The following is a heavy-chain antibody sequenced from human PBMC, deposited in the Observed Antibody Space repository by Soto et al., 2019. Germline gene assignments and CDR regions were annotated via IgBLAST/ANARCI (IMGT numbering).Heavy chain of an antibody. Sequence: ASVKVSCKASGYTFTSYGISWVRQAPGQGLEWMGWISAYNGNTNYAQKLQGRVTMTTDTSTSTAYMELRSLRSDDTAVYYCARDHPGRSSSWKYYYYYMDVWGKGTTVTVSS. D-gene: IGHD6-13*01. CDR3: ARDHPGRSSSWKYYYYYMDV. V-gene: IGHV1-18*01. J-gene: IGHJ6*03. CDR1: GYTFTSYG. CDR2: ISAYNGNT.